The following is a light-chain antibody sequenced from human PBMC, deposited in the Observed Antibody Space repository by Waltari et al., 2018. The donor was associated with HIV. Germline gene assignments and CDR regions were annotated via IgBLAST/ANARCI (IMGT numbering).Light chain of an antibody. J-gene: IGLJ2*01. CDR2: EVF. Sequence: QSALTQPPSASGSPGQSVTISCTGKTSDVSSYTYVSWYQDHPGKAPKLLIYEVFKRPSGVPDRVAGSKSGNTAPLTVSGLQAEDDADYYFTSYAGRNTFVFGGGTKHTVL. CDR3: TSYAGRNTFV. V-gene: IGLV2-8*01. CDR1: TSDVSSYTY.